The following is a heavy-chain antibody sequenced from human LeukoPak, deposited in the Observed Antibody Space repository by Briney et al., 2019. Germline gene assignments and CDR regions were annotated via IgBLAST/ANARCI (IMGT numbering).Heavy chain of an antibody. V-gene: IGHV4-39*01. CDR2: IYYSGGT. CDR1: GGSISSSSYY. CDR3: ARLALVRRFDY. D-gene: IGHD6-6*01. J-gene: IGHJ4*02. Sequence: SETLSLTCTVSGGSISSSSYYWGWIRQPPGKGLEWIGSIYYSGGTYYNPSLKSRVTISVDTSKNQFSLKLSSVTAADTAVYYCARLALVRRFDYWGQGTLVTVSS.